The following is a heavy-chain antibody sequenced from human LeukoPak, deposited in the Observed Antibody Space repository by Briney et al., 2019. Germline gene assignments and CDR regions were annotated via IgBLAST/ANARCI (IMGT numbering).Heavy chain of an antibody. J-gene: IGHJ4*02. CDR1: GFTFSSYE. V-gene: IGHV3-48*03. CDR2: ISSSGTTI. D-gene: IGHD5-24*01. CDR3: ARDSLRYNGVY. Sequence: GGSLRLSCAASGFTFSSYEMNWVRQAPGKGLGWVSYISSSGTTIYYADSVEGRFTISRDNAKNSLYLQISSLRAEATDVYYCARDSLRYNGVYWGQGTLVTVSS.